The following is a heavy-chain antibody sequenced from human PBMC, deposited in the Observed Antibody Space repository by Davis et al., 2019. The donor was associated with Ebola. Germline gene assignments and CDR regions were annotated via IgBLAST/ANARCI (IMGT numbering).Heavy chain of an antibody. Sequence: GESLKISCAASGFTFSSYSMNWVRQAPGKGLEWVSSISSSSSYIYYADSVKGRFTISRDNAKNSLYLQMNSLRAEDTAVYYCTRPKYDYGDLDYFDYWGQGTLVTVSS. CDR1: GFTFSSYS. J-gene: IGHJ4*02. CDR3: TRPKYDYGDLDYFDY. CDR2: ISSSSSYI. V-gene: IGHV3-21*01. D-gene: IGHD4-17*01.